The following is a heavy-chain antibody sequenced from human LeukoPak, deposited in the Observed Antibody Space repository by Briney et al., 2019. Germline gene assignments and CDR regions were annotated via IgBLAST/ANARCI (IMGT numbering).Heavy chain of an antibody. D-gene: IGHD1-26*01. V-gene: IGHV3-30*03. CDR1: GFTFSSYG. CDR2: ISYDGSNK. Sequence: GGSLRLSCAASGFTFSSYGMHWVRQAPGKGLEWVAVISYDGSNKYYADSVKGRFTISRDNSKNTLCLQMNSLRAEDTAVYYCAILRVGAPHTAFDIWGQGTMVTVSS. J-gene: IGHJ3*02. CDR3: AILRVGAPHTAFDI.